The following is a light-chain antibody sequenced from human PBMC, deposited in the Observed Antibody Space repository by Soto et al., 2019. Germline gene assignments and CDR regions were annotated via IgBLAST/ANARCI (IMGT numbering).Light chain of an antibody. J-gene: IGKJ2*01. CDR2: DAS. Sequence: IQMTQSPSLLSASVGDRVTITCQATQDIRKYLTWYQQTPGKAPKLLIYDASSLETGVPPRFSGSGSGTYFTFTISSLQPEDLATYYCQQSDDLPYAFGQGTKLEIK. CDR3: QQSDDLPYA. V-gene: IGKV1-33*01. CDR1: QDIRKY.